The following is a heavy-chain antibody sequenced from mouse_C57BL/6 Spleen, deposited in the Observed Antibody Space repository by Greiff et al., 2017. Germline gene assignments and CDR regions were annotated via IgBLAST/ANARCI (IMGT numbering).Heavy chain of an antibody. D-gene: IGHD2-1*01. J-gene: IGHJ2*01. CDR3: AKERISTVFHEYFDY. Sequence: VQLQQSGAELAKPGASVKLSCKASGYTFTSYWMHWVKQRPGQGLEWIGYINPTSGYTKYNQKFKGKATLTADTSSSTAYMQLSSLTYEDSAVYYCAKERISTVFHEYFDYWGQGTTLTVSS. CDR1: GYTFTSYW. V-gene: IGHV1-7*01. CDR2: INPTSGYT.